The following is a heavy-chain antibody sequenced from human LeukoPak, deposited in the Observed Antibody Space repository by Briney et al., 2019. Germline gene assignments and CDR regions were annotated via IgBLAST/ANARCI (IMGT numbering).Heavy chain of an antibody. Sequence: GGSLRLSCAASGFTVSSDYMSWVRQAPGKGLEWVAVIWYDGSNKYYADSVKGRFTISRDNSKNTLYLQMNSLRAEDTAVYYCARVTGYSYGYFDYWGQGTLVTVSS. V-gene: IGHV3-33*08. D-gene: IGHD5-18*01. J-gene: IGHJ4*02. CDR2: IWYDGSNK. CDR1: GFTVSSDY. CDR3: ARVTGYSYGYFDY.